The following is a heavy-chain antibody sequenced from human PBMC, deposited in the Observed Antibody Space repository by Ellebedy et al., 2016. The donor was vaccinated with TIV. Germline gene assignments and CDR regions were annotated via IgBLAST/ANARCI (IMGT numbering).Heavy chain of an antibody. J-gene: IGHJ3*02. D-gene: IGHD3-22*01. CDR3: ATSYDSSGYYDDDAFDT. CDR1: GGSISTYY. V-gene: IGHV4-59*01. Sequence: MPGGSLRLSCTVSGGSISTYYWSWIRQPPGKGLEWIGYIYYSGSTKYNPSLKSRVTMSVDTSKKQFSLNLSSVTAADTAVYYCATSYDSSGYYDDDAFDTWGQGTMVTVSS. CDR2: IYYSGST.